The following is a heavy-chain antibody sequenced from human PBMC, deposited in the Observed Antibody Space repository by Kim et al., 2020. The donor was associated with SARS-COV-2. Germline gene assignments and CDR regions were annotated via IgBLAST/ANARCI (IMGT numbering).Heavy chain of an antibody. J-gene: IGHJ3*02. V-gene: IGHV3-23*01. D-gene: IGHD3-9*01. Sequence: SVKGRFTISRDNSKNTLYLQMNSLRAEDTAVYYCAKDYDILTGGDDAFDIWGQGTMVTVSS. CDR3: AKDYDILTGGDDAFDI.